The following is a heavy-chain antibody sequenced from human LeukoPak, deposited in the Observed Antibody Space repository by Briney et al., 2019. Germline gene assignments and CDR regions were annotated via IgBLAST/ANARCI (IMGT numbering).Heavy chain of an antibody. V-gene: IGHV4-61*01. Sequence: SETLSLTCTVSGGSISSSSYYWSWIRQPPGKGLEWIGYMFYSGSTNYNPSLKSRVTISVDTSKNQLSLKLRSVTAAGTAVYYCARVFPSAMIRGDDVGWFDPWGQGTLVTASS. J-gene: IGHJ5*02. CDR2: MFYSGST. CDR3: ARVFPSAMIRGDDVGWFDP. D-gene: IGHD3-10*01. CDR1: GGSISSSSYY.